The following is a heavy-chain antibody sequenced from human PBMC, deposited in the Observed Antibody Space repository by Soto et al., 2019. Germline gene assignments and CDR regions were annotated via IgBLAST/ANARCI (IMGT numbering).Heavy chain of an antibody. D-gene: IGHD6-13*01. CDR3: ARGSIDGSSWYYYYGMDV. CDR2: IIPIFGTA. Sequence: SVKVSCKASGGTFSSYAISWVRQAPGQGLEWMGGIIPIFGTANYAQKLQGRVTITADESTSTAYMELSSLRSEDTAVYYCARGSIDGSSWYYYYGMDVWGQGTTVTVSS. V-gene: IGHV1-69*13. CDR1: GGTFSSYA. J-gene: IGHJ6*02.